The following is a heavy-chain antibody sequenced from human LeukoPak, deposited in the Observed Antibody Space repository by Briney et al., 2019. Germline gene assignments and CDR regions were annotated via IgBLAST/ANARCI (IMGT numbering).Heavy chain of an antibody. Sequence: GESLKISFKGSGYRFTSYWIGWVRPMPGKGLGWMGIIYPGDSDTRYSPSFQGQVTISADKSISTAYLQWSSLKASDTAMYYCARVVRASIAAVNDWFDPWGQGTLVTVSS. D-gene: IGHD6-13*01. CDR1: GYRFTSYW. J-gene: IGHJ5*02. CDR3: ARVVRASIAAVNDWFDP. CDR2: IYPGDSDT. V-gene: IGHV5-51*01.